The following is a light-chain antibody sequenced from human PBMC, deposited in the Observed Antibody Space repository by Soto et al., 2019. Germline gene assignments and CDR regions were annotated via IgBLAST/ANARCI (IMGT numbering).Light chain of an antibody. V-gene: IGKV3-11*01. CDR2: DAS. CDR3: QQRSNWPSLT. Sequence: EIVLTQVPAAPFLSPRERATLSCTARQSVSSYLAWYQQKPGQAPRLLIYDASNRATGIPARFSGSGSGTDFTLTISGLEPEDFAVYYCQQRSNWPSLTFGGGTKVDIK. J-gene: IGKJ4*01. CDR1: QSVSSY.